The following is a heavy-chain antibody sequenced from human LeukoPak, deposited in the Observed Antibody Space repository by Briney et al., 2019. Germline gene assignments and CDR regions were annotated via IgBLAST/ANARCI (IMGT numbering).Heavy chain of an antibody. Sequence: PGRSLRLSCVASGFTLRDYAMHWVRHVPGKGLEWVSGITFNSGTVDYADSVRGRFTISRDNANSSLYLQMNSLRPEDSAWYYCAKAKGFAAMYYFDFWGQRALVTVSS. CDR2: ITFNSGTV. CDR1: GFTLRDYA. D-gene: IGHD3-10*01. V-gene: IGHV3-9*01. CDR3: AKAKGFAAMYYFDF. J-gene: IGHJ4*02.